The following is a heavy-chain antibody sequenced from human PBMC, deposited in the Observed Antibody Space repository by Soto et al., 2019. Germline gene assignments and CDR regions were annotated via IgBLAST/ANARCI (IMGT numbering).Heavy chain of an antibody. V-gene: IGHV4-39*01. Sequence: QLQLQESGPGLGKHSETLSLTSPVSGGSISSSSYYWGWIRQPPGKGLELIGSIYYSGSTYYNPSLKRLVTISVDTSKNQFSLQLSSVDAADTSVDYCARFTGGDWAWVRWCDPLGQGTLVTVSS. D-gene: IGHD2-21*02. CDR1: GGSISSSSYY. J-gene: IGHJ5*02. CDR3: ARFTGGDWAWVRWCDP. CDR2: IYYSGST.